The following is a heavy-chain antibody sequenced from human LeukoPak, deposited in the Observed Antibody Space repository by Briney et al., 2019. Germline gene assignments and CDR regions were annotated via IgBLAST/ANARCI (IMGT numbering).Heavy chain of an antibody. CDR1: GFTFSSYA. Sequence: GSLRLSCAASGFTFSSYAMSWVRQAPGKGLEWVANIKEDGGAKNYVDSVKGRFTISRDNAKDSVYPQMNSLRAEDTALYYCARNRGWQQFDYWGRGTLVTVSS. V-gene: IGHV3-7*04. D-gene: IGHD6-13*01. CDR2: IKEDGGAK. J-gene: IGHJ4*02. CDR3: ARNRGWQQFDY.